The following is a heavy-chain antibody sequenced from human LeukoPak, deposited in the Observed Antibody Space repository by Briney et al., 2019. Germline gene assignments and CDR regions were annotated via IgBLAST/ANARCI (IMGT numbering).Heavy chain of an antibody. CDR1: GFTFSSSA. J-gene: IGHJ4*02. D-gene: IGHD3-3*01. CDR2: ISYDGSNK. V-gene: IGHV3-30-3*01. CDR3: ARVLGSDFWSGHYDY. Sequence: GRSLRLSCAASGFTFSSSAMRWVRQAPDKGLEWVAVISYDGSNKYYADSVKGRFTISRDNSKNTLYLQMNSLRADDTAVYYCARVLGSDFWSGHYDYWGQGTLVTVSS.